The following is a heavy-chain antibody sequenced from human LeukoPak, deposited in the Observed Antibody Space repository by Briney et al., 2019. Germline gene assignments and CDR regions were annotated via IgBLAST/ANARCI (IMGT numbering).Heavy chain of an antibody. J-gene: IGHJ4*02. CDR2: ISGSGGST. Sequence: QPGASLRLSCAASGFTFSSYAMSWVRQAPGKGLEWVSAISGSGGSTYYADSVKGRFTISRDNSKNTLCLQMNSLRAEDTAVYYCAKTMVRGAVNFDYWGQGTLVTVSS. D-gene: IGHD3-10*01. V-gene: IGHV3-23*01. CDR1: GFTFSSYA. CDR3: AKTMVRGAVNFDY.